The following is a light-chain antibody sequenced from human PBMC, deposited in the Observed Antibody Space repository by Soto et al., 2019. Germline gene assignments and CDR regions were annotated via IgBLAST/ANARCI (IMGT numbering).Light chain of an antibody. J-gene: IGKJ5*01. CDR3: QQSYSSSSIT. Sequence: DIQMTQSPLSLSASVGDRVTITCRASQKISHYLNWYQQKPGKAPKLLIYAASSLQSGVPSRFSGSGQGADFTLTISSLQPEDFGTYYCQQSYSSSSITFGQGTRLEN. CDR2: AAS. CDR1: QKISHY. V-gene: IGKV1-39*01.